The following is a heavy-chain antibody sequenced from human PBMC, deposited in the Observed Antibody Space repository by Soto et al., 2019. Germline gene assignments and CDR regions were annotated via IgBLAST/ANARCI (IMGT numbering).Heavy chain of an antibody. D-gene: IGHD3-22*01. Sequence: GASVKVSCKTSGYTFTRNGISWVRQAPGQGLEWMGWISPKSGSIKYAQKFQGRVIMTTDTSTSTAYMELRSLRSDDTAVYYCVKDRDSNSWPTRDVWGPGTRVTVS. J-gene: IGHJ6*02. CDR1: GYTFTRNG. CDR2: ISPKSGSI. V-gene: IGHV1-18*01. CDR3: VKDRDSNSWPTRDV.